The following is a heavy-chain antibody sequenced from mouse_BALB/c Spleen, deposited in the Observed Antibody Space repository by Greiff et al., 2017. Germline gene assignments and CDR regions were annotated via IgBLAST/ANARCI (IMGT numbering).Heavy chain of an antibody. CDR1: GYTFTSYY. J-gene: IGHJ4*01. CDR2: INPSNGGT. Sequence: QVHVKQPGAELVKPGASVKLSCKASGYTFTSYYMYWVKQRPGQGLEWIGGINPSNGGTNFNEKFKSKATLTVDKSSSTAYMQLSSLTSEDSAVYYCTRGITTVVEGAMDYWGQGTSVTVSS. D-gene: IGHD1-1*01. V-gene: IGHV1S81*02. CDR3: TRGITTVVEGAMDY.